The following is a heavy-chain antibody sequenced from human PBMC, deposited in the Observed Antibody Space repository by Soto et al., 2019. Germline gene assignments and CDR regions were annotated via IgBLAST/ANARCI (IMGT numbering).Heavy chain of an antibody. CDR1: GYSISSGYY. CDR2: IYHSGST. CDR3: ARGKLGATDY. Sequence: SETLSLTCAVSGYSISSGYYWGWIRQPPGKGLEWIGSIYHSGSTYYNPSLKSRVTISVDTSKNQFSLKLSSVTAADTAVYYCARGKLGATDYWGQGTLVTVSS. J-gene: IGHJ4*02. D-gene: IGHD1-26*01. V-gene: IGHV4-38-2*01.